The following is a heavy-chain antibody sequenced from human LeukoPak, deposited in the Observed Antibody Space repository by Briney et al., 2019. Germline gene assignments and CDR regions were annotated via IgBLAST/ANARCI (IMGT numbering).Heavy chain of an antibody. CDR3: ARANDNYYYYYMDV. CDR2: ISSSGSTI. D-gene: IGHD3-9*01. CDR1: GFTFSSYG. V-gene: IGHV3-48*04. J-gene: IGHJ6*03. Sequence: GRSLRLSCAASGFTFSSYGMHWVRQAPGKGLEWVSYISSSGSTIYYADSVKGRFTISRDNAKNSLYLQMNSLRAEDTAVYYCARANDNYYYYYMDVWGKGTTVTISS.